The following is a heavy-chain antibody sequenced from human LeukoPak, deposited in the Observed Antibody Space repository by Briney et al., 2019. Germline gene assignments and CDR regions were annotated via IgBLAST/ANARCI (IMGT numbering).Heavy chain of an antibody. CDR3: ARSRFWSGYYFQH. J-gene: IGHJ1*01. Sequence: SETLSLTCTVSGGSISSYYWSWIRQPPGKGLDWIGYIYYIGRTNYNPSLKSRVTISVDTSKNQFSLKLSSVTAAYTSVYYCARSRFWSGYYFQHWGQGTLVTVSS. D-gene: IGHD3-3*01. CDR2: IYYIGRT. V-gene: IGHV4-59*01. CDR1: GGSISSYY.